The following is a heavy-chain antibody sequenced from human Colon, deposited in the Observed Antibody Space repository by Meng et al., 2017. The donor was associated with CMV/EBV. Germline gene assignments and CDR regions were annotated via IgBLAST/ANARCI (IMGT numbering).Heavy chain of an antibody. D-gene: IGHD6-6*01. CDR3: ARGWVRDRSSLHFDY. V-gene: IGHV4-34*01. Sequence: QVYLQQLGAGLLKPSETLSLTCALSGGSFTNYYWSWIRQPPGKGLEWIAEINHSGTTYYNPSLKSRVTLSLDSSTNQFSLKLSSVTAADAAIYYCARGWVRDRSSLHFDYWGQGTLVTVSS. CDR1: GGSFTNYY. J-gene: IGHJ4*02. CDR2: INHSGTT.